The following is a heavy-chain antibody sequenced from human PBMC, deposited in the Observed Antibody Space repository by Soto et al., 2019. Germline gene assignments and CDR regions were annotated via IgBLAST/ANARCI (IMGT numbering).Heavy chain of an antibody. D-gene: IGHD3-3*01. V-gene: IGHV3-23*01. CDR3: AKDRYDFWSPRRSDV. CDR1: GFTFSSYA. J-gene: IGHJ6*02. CDR2: ISGSGGST. Sequence: GGSLRFSCAASGFTFSSYAMSWVRQAPGKGLEWVSAISGSGGSTYYADSVKGRFTISRDNSKNTLYLQMNSLRAEDTAVYYCAKDRYDFWSPRRSDVWGQGTTVTVSS.